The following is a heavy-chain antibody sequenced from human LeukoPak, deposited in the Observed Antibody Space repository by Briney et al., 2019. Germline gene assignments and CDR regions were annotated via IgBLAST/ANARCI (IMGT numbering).Heavy chain of an antibody. J-gene: IGHJ6*03. V-gene: IGHV3-30*02. Sequence: PGGSLRLSCAASGFTFSSYGMHWVRQAPGKGLEWVAFIRYDGSNKYYADSVKGRFTISRDNSKNTLYLQMNSLRAEDTAVYYCASGGSSDYYYYYMDVWGKGTTVTVSS. D-gene: IGHD2-15*01. CDR3: ASGGSSDYYYYYMDV. CDR1: GFTFSSYG. CDR2: IRYDGSNK.